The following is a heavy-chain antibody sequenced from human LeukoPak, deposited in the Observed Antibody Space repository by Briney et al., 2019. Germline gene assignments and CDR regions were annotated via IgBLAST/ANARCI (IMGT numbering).Heavy chain of an antibody. CDR3: ARMGGYGRWLRPGAVGY. V-gene: IGHV4-34*01. J-gene: IGHJ4*02. CDR1: GGSFSGYY. D-gene: IGHD5-12*01. CDR2: INHSGST. Sequence: KPTETLSLNCAVYGGSFSGYYWGWIRQPPGKGLEWVGEINHSGSTNYNPSLKSRVTISIDTSKNQFSLKLSSVTAADTAVYYCARMGGYGRWLRPGAVGYWGQGTLVTVSS.